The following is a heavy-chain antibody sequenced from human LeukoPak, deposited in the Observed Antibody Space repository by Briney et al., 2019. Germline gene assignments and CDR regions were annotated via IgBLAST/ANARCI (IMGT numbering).Heavy chain of an antibody. J-gene: IGHJ4*02. CDR2: IDYSGST. V-gene: IGHV4-39*01. CDR1: GDFVNPINYF. Sequence: SETLSLTCTVSGDFVNPINYFWGWLRQPPGKGLEWIATIDYSGSTYYNPSLKTRLTISVDTSKNQFSLKLASVTATDTAVFYCARARHRFDSRGYYFDYWGQGKPVTVSS. D-gene: IGHD3-22*01. CDR3: ARARHRFDSRGYYFDY.